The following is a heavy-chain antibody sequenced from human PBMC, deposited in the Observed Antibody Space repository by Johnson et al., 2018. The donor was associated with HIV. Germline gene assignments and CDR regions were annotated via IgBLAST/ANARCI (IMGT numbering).Heavy chain of an antibody. CDR3: GRVRNWADAFDI. CDR2: ISSSGSTI. V-gene: IGHV3-48*01. D-gene: IGHD7-27*01. Sequence: VQLVESRGVLVQPGGSLRLSCVASGFTVSSNYMSWIRQAPGKGLEWVSYISSSGSTIYHADAVKRRFTISRKNSTNTLYLQMNSLRPEDTAVYYCGRVRNWADAFDIWGQGTMVTVSS. J-gene: IGHJ3*02. CDR1: GFTVSSNY.